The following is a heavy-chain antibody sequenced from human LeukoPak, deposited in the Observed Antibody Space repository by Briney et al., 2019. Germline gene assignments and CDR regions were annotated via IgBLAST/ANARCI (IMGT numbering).Heavy chain of an antibody. J-gene: IGHJ4*02. Sequence: SETLSLTCTVSGGSISSHYWSWIRQPPGKGLEWIGYIYYSGSTNYNPSLKGRVTISVDTSKNQFSLKLSSVTAADTAVYYCARIYSNYAGVDYWGQGTLVTVSS. CDR2: IYYSGST. CDR1: GGSISSHY. D-gene: IGHD4-11*01. CDR3: ARIYSNYAGVDY. V-gene: IGHV4-59*11.